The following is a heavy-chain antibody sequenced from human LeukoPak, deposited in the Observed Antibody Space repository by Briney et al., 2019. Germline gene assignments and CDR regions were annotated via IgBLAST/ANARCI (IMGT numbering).Heavy chain of an antibody. J-gene: IGHJ4*02. D-gene: IGHD1-26*01. CDR1: GGTFSSYA. CDR3: ARARVVGATKQPFDY. Sequence: SVKVSCKASGGTFSSYAISWVRQAPGQGLEWMGGIIPIFGTANYAQKFQGRVTITADESTSTAYMELSSLRSEDTAVYYCARARVVGATKQPFDYWGQGTLFTVSS. CDR2: IIPIFGTA. V-gene: IGHV1-69*13.